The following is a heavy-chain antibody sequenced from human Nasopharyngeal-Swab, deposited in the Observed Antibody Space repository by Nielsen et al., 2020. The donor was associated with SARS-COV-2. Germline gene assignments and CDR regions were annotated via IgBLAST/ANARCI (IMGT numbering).Heavy chain of an antibody. D-gene: IGHD3-10*01. CDR2: IYYSGST. V-gene: IGHV4-39*02. J-gene: IGHJ4*02. CDR3: ARDPSVVRGVRRFDY. CDR1: GGSISSSSYY. Sequence: SETLSLTCTVSGGSISSSSYYWGWIRQPPGKGLEWIGSIYYSGSTYYNPSLKSRVTISVDTSKNQFSLKLRSVTAADTAVYYCARDPSVVRGVRRFDYWGQGTLVTVSS.